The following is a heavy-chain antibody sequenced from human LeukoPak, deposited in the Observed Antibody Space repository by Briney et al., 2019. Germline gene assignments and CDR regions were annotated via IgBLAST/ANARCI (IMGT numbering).Heavy chain of an antibody. J-gene: IGHJ4*02. D-gene: IGHD3-3*01. CDR2: IYYSGST. Sequence: SSETLSLTCTVSGGSISSSSYYWGWIRQPPGKGLEWIGSIYYSGSTYYNPSLKSRVTMSVDTSKNQLSLKLSSVTAADTAVYYCARLGTQYYDIWSGYYTEGVFDYWGQGTLVTVSS. CDR3: ARLGTQYYDIWSGYYTEGVFDY. CDR1: GGSISSSSYY. V-gene: IGHV4-39*01.